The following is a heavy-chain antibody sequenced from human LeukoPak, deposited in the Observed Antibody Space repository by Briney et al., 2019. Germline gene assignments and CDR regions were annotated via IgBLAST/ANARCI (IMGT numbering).Heavy chain of an antibody. D-gene: IGHD1-26*01. CDR2: INPNSGGT. Sequence: GASVKVSCKASGYTFTGYYMHWARQAPGQGLEWMGWINPNSGGTNYAQKFQGRVTMTRDTSISTAYMELSRLRSDDTAVYYCARGSEWELRYLDYWGQGTLVTVSS. CDR3: ARGSEWELRYLDY. J-gene: IGHJ4*02. V-gene: IGHV1-2*02. CDR1: GYTFTGYY.